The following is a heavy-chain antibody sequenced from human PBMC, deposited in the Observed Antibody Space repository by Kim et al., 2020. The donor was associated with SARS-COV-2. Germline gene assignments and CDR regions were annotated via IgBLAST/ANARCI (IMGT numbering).Heavy chain of an antibody. CDR2: IKSKTDGGTT. CDR3: TTDRRSVVVAATLGPKRTDY. CDR1: GFTFSNAW. D-gene: IGHD2-15*01. J-gene: IGHJ4*02. Sequence: GGSLRLSCAASGFTFSNAWMSWVRQAPGKGLEWVGRIKSKTDGGTTDYAAPVKGRFTISRDDSKNTLYLQMNSLKTEDTAVYYCTTDRRSVVVAATLGPKRTDYWGQGTLVTVSS. V-gene: IGHV3-15*01.